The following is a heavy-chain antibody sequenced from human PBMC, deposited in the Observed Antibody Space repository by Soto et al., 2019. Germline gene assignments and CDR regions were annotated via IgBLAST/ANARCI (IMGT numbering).Heavy chain of an antibody. D-gene: IGHD1-26*01. CDR1: GFTFSSYG. Sequence: QVQLVESGGGVVQPGRSLRLSCAASGFTFSSYGMHWVRQAPGKGLAWVAVISYDGSNKYYADAVKGRFTISRDNSKNTLYLQMNSLRAEDTAVYYCASSSSGSWFDPWGQGTLVTVSS. V-gene: IGHV3-30*03. J-gene: IGHJ5*02. CDR3: ASSSSGSWFDP. CDR2: ISYDGSNK.